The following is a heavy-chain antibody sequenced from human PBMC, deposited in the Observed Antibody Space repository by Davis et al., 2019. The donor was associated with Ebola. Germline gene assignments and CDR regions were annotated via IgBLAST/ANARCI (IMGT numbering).Heavy chain of an antibody. CDR3: ARAAQRCTGGVCYPPYYFDY. D-gene: IGHD2-8*02. V-gene: IGHV3-48*02. CDR2: ISSSSSTI. Sequence: GESLKISCGGSGFTFSSYWMTWVRQAPGKGLEWVSYISSSSSTIYYADSVKGRFTISRDNAKNSLYLQMNSLRDEDTAVYYCARAAQRCTGGVCYPPYYFDYWGQGTLVTVSS. J-gene: IGHJ4*02. CDR1: GFTFSSYW.